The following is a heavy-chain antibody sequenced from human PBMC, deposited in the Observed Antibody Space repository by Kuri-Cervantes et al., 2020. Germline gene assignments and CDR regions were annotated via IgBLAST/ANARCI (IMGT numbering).Heavy chain of an antibody. CDR2: ISYDGSNK. J-gene: IGHJ4*02. CDR1: GFTFSSYG. D-gene: IGHD3-22*01. V-gene: IGHV3-30*03. Sequence: GGSLRLSCAASGFTFSSYGMHWVRQAPGKGLEWVAVISYDGSNKYYADSVKGRFTISRDSAQNTLYLQMNSLRAEDTAVYYCARAPYYDSSGYYLFDYWGQGTLVTVSS. CDR3: ARAPYYDSSGYYLFDY.